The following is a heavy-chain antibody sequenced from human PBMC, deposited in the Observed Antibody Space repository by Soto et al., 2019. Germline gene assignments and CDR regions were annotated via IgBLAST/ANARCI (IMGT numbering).Heavy chain of an antibody. J-gene: IGHJ2*01. V-gene: IGHV3-7*03. CDR3: AREKEKAARIWYFDL. CDR2: IKQDGSEK. CDR1: GFTFSSYW. D-gene: IGHD6-6*01. Sequence: PGGSLRLSCAASGFTFSSYWMSWVRQAPGKGLEWVANIKQDGSEKYYVDSVKGRFTISRDNAKNTLYLQMNSLRAEDTAVYYCAREKEKAARIWYFDLWGRGTLVTVSS.